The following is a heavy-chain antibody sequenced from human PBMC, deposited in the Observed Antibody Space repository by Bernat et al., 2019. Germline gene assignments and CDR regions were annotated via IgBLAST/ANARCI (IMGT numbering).Heavy chain of an antibody. CDR2: IRSKANSYAT. V-gene: IGHV3-73*01. J-gene: IGHJ6*02. D-gene: IGHD2-2*01. CDR1: GFTFSGSA. Sequence: EVQLVESGGGLVQPGGSLKLSCAASGFTFSGSAMHWVRQASGKGLGWVGRIRSKANSYATAYAASVKGRFTISRDDSKNTAYLQMNSLKTEDTAVYYCTSYIVVVPAANYYYGMDVWGQGTTVTVSS. CDR3: TSYIVVVPAANYYYGMDV.